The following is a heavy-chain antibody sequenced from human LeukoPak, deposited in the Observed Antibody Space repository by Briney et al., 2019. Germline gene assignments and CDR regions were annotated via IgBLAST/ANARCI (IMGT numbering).Heavy chain of an antibody. CDR3: ARQNGGPYSSSWKPGY. V-gene: IGHV3-23*01. CDR2: IISSGGST. Sequence: GGSLRLSCGASGLTLSSYAMSWVRQAPGKGLEWVSGIISSGGSTYYANSVKGRFAISRDNSKNTLYLQMNSLRAEDTAVYYCARQNGGPYSSSWKPGYWGQGTLVTVS. CDR1: GLTLSSYA. J-gene: IGHJ4*02. D-gene: IGHD6-13*01.